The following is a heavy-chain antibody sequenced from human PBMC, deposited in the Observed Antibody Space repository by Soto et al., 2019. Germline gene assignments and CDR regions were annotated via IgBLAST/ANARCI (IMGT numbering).Heavy chain of an antibody. V-gene: IGHV4-31*03. CDR2: IYYSGST. CDR1: GGSISSGGYY. D-gene: IGHD4-17*01. CDR3: AVGGTTVTTTGMYYYYYMDV. J-gene: IGHJ6*03. Sequence: SETLSLTCTVSGGSISSGGYYWSWIRQHPGKGLEWIGYIYYSGSTYYNPSLKSRVTISVDTSKNQFSLKLSSATAADTAVYYCAVGGTTVTTTGMYYYYYMDVWGKGTTVTVSS.